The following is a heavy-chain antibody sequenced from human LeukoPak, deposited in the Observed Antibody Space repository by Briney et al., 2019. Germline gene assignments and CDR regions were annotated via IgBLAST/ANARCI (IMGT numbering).Heavy chain of an antibody. D-gene: IGHD6-6*01. CDR2: IIPIFGTA. Sequence: SVKVSCKASGGTFSSYAISWVRQAPGQGLEWMGGIIPIFGTANYAQKFQGRVTITADKSTSTAYMELSSLRSEDTAVYYCARDEYSSSSGVWYYMDVWGKGTTVTVSS. J-gene: IGHJ6*03. CDR3: ARDEYSSSSGVWYYMDV. CDR1: GGTFSSYA. V-gene: IGHV1-69*06.